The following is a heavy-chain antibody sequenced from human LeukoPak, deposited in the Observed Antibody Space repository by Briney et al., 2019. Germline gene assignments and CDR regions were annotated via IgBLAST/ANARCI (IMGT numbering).Heavy chain of an antibody. V-gene: IGHV3-43*01. CDR1: GFTFEVYT. Sequence: GGSLRLSCAASGFTFEVYTMHWVRQAPGKTLEWVSLVSWDGTTYYTDSVKGPFTISRDNSKNSLYLQMDTLRSEDTAFYYCVKDLSYESSGYVFDYWGQGTLVTVSS. D-gene: IGHD3-22*01. J-gene: IGHJ4*02. CDR2: VSWDGTT. CDR3: VKDLSYESSGYVFDY.